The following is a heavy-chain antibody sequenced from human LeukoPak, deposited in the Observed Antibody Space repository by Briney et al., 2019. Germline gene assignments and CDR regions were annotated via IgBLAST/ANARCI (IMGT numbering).Heavy chain of an antibody. CDR2: ISGGGVTT. CDR3: ARHPYDILTGYGYSYYYMDV. CDR1: GFTFSSYA. Sequence: GGSLRLSCAVSGFTFSSYAMSWVRQAPGKGLEYVSGISGGGVTTYYADSVKGRFTVSRDNSKNTLYLQMHSLRAEDTAVYYCARHPYDILTGYGYSYYYMDVWGKGTTVIVSS. J-gene: IGHJ6*03. V-gene: IGHV3-23*01. D-gene: IGHD3-9*01.